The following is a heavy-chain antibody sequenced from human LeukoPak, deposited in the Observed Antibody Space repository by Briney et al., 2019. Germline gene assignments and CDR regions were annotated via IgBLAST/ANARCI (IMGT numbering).Heavy chain of an antibody. Sequence: PGGSPRLSCAASGFTLSNYDMHWVRQGTGEGLEWVSGIDIAGDTYYPGSVRGRFTISRENAENSLYLQMNSLRAGDTGVYYCARTTVTSGPYWYFDLWGRGTLVTVS. CDR2: IDIAGDT. V-gene: IGHV3-13*01. CDR3: ARTTVTSGPYWYFDL. D-gene: IGHD4-17*01. J-gene: IGHJ2*01. CDR1: GFTLSNYD.